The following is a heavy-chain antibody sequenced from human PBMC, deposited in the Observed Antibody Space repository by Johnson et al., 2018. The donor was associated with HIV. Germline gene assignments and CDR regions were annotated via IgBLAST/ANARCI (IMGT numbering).Heavy chain of an antibody. CDR3: ARVGGSGDAFDI. CDR1: GFSFSSYT. D-gene: IGHD3-10*01. CDR2: IGSGGST. J-gene: IGHJ3*02. Sequence: EQLVESGGGVVQPGGSLRLSCVASGFSFSSYTMHWVRQATGKGLEWVSGIGSGGSTYNADSVKGRFTISRDNSKNTLYLQMNSLRAEDTAVYYCARVGGSGDAFDIWGQGTMVTVSS. V-gene: IGHV3/OR16-10*03.